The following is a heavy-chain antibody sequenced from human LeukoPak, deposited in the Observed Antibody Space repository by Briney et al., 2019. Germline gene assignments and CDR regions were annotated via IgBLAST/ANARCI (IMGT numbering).Heavy chain of an antibody. V-gene: IGHV3-53*01. J-gene: IGHJ4*02. CDR2: MYTGGTT. CDR3: AKDEATSGGGLAS. Sequence: GGSLRLSCAASGFTVSGTHMSWVRQAPGKGLEWVSAMYTGGTTYYTDSVQGRFTISRDNSKNTLYLQMNSLRAEDTAVYYCAKDEATSGGGLASWGQGTLVTVSS. CDR1: GFTVSGTH. D-gene: IGHD3-16*01.